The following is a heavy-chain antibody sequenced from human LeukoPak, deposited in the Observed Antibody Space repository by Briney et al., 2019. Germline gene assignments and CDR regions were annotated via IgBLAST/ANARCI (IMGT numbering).Heavy chain of an antibody. V-gene: IGHV3-21*01. CDR3: ARDSVGYSSGWFEK. Sequence: GGSLRLSCVASGFNFADYSMDWVRQAPGKGLEWVASISGSSSFISYADSLKGRFTISRDNDKNLLYLQMNSLRVEDTAVYYCARDSVGYSSGWFEKWGQGTLVTVSS. CDR1: GFNFADYS. D-gene: IGHD6-19*01. J-gene: IGHJ4*02. CDR2: ISGSSSFI.